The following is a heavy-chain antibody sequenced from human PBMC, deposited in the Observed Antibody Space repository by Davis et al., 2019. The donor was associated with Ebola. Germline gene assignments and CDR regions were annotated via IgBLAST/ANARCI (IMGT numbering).Heavy chain of an antibody. V-gene: IGHV3-23*01. CDR3: ARVPAASIELWTHFDY. D-gene: IGHD5-18*01. CDR2: ISGSGGST. J-gene: IGHJ4*02. Sequence: LSLTCAASGFTFSSYAMSWVRQAPGKGLEWVSAISGSGGSTYYADSVKGRFTISRDNSKNSLYLQMNSLRAEDTAVYYCARVPAASIELWTHFDYWGQGTLVTVSS. CDR1: GFTFSSYA.